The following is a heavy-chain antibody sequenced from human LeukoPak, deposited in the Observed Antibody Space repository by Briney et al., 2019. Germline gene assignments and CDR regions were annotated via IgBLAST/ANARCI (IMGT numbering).Heavy chain of an antibody. CDR2: INPSGGST. CDR3: ARATVPAAIEAAGAGY. Sequence: ASVKVSCKASGDTFTSYYMHWVRQAPGQGLEWMGIINPSGGSTSYAQKFQGRVTMTRDTSTSTVYMELSSLRSEDTAVYYCARATVPAAIEAAGAGYWGQGTLVTVSS. D-gene: IGHD2-2*01. V-gene: IGHV1-46*01. CDR1: GDTFTSYY. J-gene: IGHJ4*02.